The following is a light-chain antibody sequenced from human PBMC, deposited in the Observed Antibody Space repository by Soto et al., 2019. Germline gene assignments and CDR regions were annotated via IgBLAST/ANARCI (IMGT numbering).Light chain of an antibody. Sequence: AQSPGAVSVSRGERVTLSFGGSQDIRSSLAWYQQKPGQAPRLLIYGASSRATGIPDRFSGSGSGTDFTLTISRLEPEDFAVYYFQQYGSAIGVTFGGGTKVDIK. J-gene: IGKJ4*01. V-gene: IGKV3-20*01. CDR2: GAS. CDR3: QQYGSAIGVT. CDR1: QDIRSS.